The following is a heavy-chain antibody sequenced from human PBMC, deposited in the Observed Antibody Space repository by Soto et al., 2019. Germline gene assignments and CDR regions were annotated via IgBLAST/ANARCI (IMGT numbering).Heavy chain of an antibody. CDR1: GFTFSSYA. D-gene: IGHD3-16*02. V-gene: IGHV3-23*01. CDR3: AKATMITFGGVIPGPFPFDP. J-gene: IGHJ5*02. CDR2: ISGSGGST. Sequence: PGGSLRLSCAASGFTFSSYAMSWVRQAPGKGLEWVSAISGSGGSTYYADSVKGRFTISRDNSKNTLYLQMNSLRAEDTAVYYCAKATMITFGGVIPGPFPFDPWGQGTLVTVSS.